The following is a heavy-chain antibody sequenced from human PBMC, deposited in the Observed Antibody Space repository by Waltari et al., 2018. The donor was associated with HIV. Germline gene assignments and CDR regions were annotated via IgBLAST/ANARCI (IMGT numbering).Heavy chain of an antibody. V-gene: IGHV1-2*06. CDR3: ARGEDISLTHLPPGFRLEF. Sequence: QTLLMESGSQVKTPRASVPLSCTVYGDGFTTYFLYWLRQAPGQGFEWLGRIKPDSGDTTYSQTFQTRVTMTRDTASASTYMELTRLTSADTAMYFCARGEDISLTHLPPGFRLEFWGHGTLVTVSS. CDR1: GDGFTTYF. D-gene: IGHD2-15*01. CDR2: IKPDSGDT. J-gene: IGHJ4*01.